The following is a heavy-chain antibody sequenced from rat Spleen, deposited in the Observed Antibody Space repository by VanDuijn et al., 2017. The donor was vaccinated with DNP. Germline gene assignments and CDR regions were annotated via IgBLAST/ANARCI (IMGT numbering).Heavy chain of an antibody. CDR1: GYSITSNY. V-gene: IGHV3-1*01. CDR3: ARWTRYFDY. CDR2: ISYSSST. Sequence: EVQLQESGTGLVKPSQSLSLNCSVTGYSITSNYWGWIRKFPGNKLEYIGHISYSSSTNYNPSLRSRLSITSDTPKNHFFLHLNSVTTEDTATYYCARWTRYFDYWGQGVMVTVSS. J-gene: IGHJ2*01. D-gene: IGHD1-7*01.